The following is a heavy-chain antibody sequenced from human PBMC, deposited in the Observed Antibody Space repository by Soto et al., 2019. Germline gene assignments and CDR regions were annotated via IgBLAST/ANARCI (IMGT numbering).Heavy chain of an antibody. CDR1: GFTFSSYA. J-gene: IGHJ4*02. Sequence: EVQLLISGGGLVSPGGSLRLSCAASGFTFSSYAMSWVRQAPGKGLEWLAGITFRGVNTYYADSVKGRFSLSRDNSRNRLDLQMNNLKVEDTALYYCARLGTMGVFDNWGQGTLLTVSS. CDR3: ARLGTMGVFDN. CDR2: ITFRGVNT. D-gene: IGHD1-1*01. V-gene: IGHV3-23*01.